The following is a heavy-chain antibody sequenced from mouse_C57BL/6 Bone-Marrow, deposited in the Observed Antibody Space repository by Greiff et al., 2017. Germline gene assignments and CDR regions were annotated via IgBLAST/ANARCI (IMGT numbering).Heavy chain of an antibody. D-gene: IGHD2-1*01. CDR1: GYTFTSYW. J-gene: IGHJ2*01. Sequence: VQLQQPGAELVKPGASVKLSCKASGYTFTSYWMHWVKQRPGQGLEWIGMIHPNSGSTNYNEKFKSKATLTVDKSSSTAYMQLSSLTSEDSAVXYCARRNYGNFYFDYWGQGTTLTVSS. V-gene: IGHV1-64*01. CDR3: ARRNYGNFYFDY. CDR2: IHPNSGST.